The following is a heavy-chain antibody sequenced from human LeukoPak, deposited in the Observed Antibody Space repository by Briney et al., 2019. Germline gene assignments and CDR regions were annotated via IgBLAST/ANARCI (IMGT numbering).Heavy chain of an antibody. CDR3: ARGLYDSSGYYHPLPY. D-gene: IGHD3-22*01. CDR1: GFIFSSYG. J-gene: IGHJ4*02. Sequence: PGGSLRLSCAASGFIFSSYGMHWVRQAPGKGLEWVAVISYDGSNKYHADSVKGRFTISRDNSKNTLYLQMNSLRAEDTAVYYCARGLYDSSGYYHPLPYWGQGTLVTVSS. V-gene: IGHV3-30*19. CDR2: ISYDGSNK.